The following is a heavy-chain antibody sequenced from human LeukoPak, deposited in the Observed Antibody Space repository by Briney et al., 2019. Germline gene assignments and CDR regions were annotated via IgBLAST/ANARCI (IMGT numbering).Heavy chain of an antibody. D-gene: IGHD3-22*01. V-gene: IGHV3-7*01. J-gene: IGHJ4*02. CDR1: GFTFSSYW. CDR3: AIRPTYCYDSSGYYY. CDR2: IKQDGSEK. Sequence: PGGSLRLSCAASGFTFSSYWMSWVRQAPGKGLEWVANIKQDGSEKYYVDSVKGRFTISRDNAKNSLYLQMNSLRAEDTAVYYCAIRPTYCYDSSGYYYWGQGTLVTVSS.